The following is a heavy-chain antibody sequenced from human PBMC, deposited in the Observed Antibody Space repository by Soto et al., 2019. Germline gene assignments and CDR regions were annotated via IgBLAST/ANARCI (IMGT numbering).Heavy chain of an antibody. CDR1: GFTFSSYA. Sequence: EVQLLESGGGLVQPGGSLRLSCAASGFTFSSYAMSWVRQAPGKGLEWVSAISGSGGSTYYAVSVKGRFTISRDNSKNTLYRKMNSLRGGDTAVYYCAQDPRGYGGGGSCYVGYWGQGTLVTVSS. D-gene: IGHD2-15*01. CDR3: AQDPRGYGGGGSCYVGY. CDR2: ISGSGGST. V-gene: IGHV3-23*01. J-gene: IGHJ4*02.